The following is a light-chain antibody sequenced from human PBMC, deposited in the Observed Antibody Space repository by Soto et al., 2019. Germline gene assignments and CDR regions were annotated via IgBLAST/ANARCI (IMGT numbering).Light chain of an antibody. CDR3: KQFGRSIGFT. CDR2: GAS. J-gene: IGKJ3*01. V-gene: IGKV3-20*01. CDR1: QSINSRY. Sequence: EIVLTQSPGTLSLSPGERATLSCRASQSINSRYLSWYQQKPGQAPRHLIYGASSRTTGIPDRFSGSGSGTDLTLTISRLEPEDFSVYYCKQFGRSIGFTFFPVTKVDIK.